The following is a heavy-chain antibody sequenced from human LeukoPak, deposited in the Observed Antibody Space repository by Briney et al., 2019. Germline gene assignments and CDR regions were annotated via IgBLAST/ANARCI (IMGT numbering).Heavy chain of an antibody. D-gene: IGHD3-22*01. Sequence: PGGSLRLSCAASGFTFSSYTMNWVRQAPGKGLEWVSFISTSSIYIYYADSVKGRFTISRDNAKNSLYLQMNSLRAEDTAVYYCARDSDSSGYYFDYWGQGTLVTVSS. V-gene: IGHV3-21*01. CDR3: ARDSDSSGYYFDY. J-gene: IGHJ4*02. CDR2: ISTSSIYI. CDR1: GFTFSSYT.